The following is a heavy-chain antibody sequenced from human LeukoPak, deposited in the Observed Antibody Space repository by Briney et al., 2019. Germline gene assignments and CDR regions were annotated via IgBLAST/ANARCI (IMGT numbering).Heavy chain of an antibody. V-gene: IGHV3-21*04. CDR3: AKDPYGSGSYSDL. CDR1: RFNLSAYT. D-gene: IGHD3-10*01. Sequence: GGSLRLSCAASRFNLSAYTMNWVRQAPGKGLEWVSSISSRSVYIYYADSLKGRFTISRDNAKNSVYLQMNSLRAEDTAVYYCAKDPYGSGSYSDLWGQGTLVTVSS. CDR2: ISSRSVYI. J-gene: IGHJ4*02.